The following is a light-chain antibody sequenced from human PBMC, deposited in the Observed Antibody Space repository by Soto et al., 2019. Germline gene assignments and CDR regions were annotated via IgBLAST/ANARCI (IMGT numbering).Light chain of an antibody. CDR3: QQYNNWPPYT. Sequence: EIVMTQSPATLSMSPGERATLSCRASQSVSSNLAWYQQKPGQAPRLLIYGASTRATGIPAWFSGSGSGTEFTLTISSLQSEDFAVYYCQQYNNWPPYTFGQGTKLEIK. CDR2: GAS. CDR1: QSVSSN. V-gene: IGKV3-15*01. J-gene: IGKJ2*01.